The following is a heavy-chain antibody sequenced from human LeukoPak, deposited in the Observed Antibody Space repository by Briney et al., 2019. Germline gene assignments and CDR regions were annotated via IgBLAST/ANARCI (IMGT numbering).Heavy chain of an antibody. Sequence: PSETLSLTRTVSGGSISTYSWNWIRQPPRQGLEWIGYVNSNGGTYNNLSLKSRVTVSLDMSKNQFSLKLSSATAADTAVYYCARDAGGTWFDPWGQGILVTVSS. CDR3: ARDAGGTWFDP. J-gene: IGHJ5*02. CDR2: VNSNGGT. V-gene: IGHV4-59*01. CDR1: GGSISTYS.